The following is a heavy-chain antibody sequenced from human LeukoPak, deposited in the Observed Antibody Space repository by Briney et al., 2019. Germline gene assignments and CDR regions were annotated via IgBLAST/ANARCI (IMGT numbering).Heavy chain of an antibody. CDR2: ISSSSRYI. D-gene: IGHD3-9*01. V-gene: IGHV3-21*01. Sequence: GGSLRLSCAASGFTFSSYSMNWVRQAPGKGLEWVSSISSSSRYIYYADSVKGRFTISRDNAKNSLYLQMNSLRAEDTAVYYCARDRSNYDILTGYMRTWPDAFDIWGQGTMVTVSS. CDR1: GFTFSSYS. J-gene: IGHJ3*02. CDR3: ARDRSNYDILTGYMRTWPDAFDI.